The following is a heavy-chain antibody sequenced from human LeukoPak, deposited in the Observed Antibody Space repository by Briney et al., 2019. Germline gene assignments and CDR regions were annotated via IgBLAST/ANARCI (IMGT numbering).Heavy chain of an antibody. CDR3: ASLAAVVVTAIQV. Sequence: SETLSLTCAVYGGSFGGYYWSWIRQPPGKGLEWIGEINDSGSSNYIPSLKSRVTISVDRSKNQFSLWLSSVTAADTAVCYCASLAAVVVTAIQVWGQGTLVTVSS. CDR2: INDSGSS. J-gene: IGHJ4*02. CDR1: GGSFGGYY. V-gene: IGHV4-34*01. D-gene: IGHD2-21*02.